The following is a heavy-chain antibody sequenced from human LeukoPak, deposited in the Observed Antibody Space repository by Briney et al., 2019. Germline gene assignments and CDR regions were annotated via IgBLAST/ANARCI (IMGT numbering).Heavy chain of an antibody. J-gene: IGHJ6*03. CDR3: AREGSSGYYRYYYYYYMDV. CDR2: MNPNSGNT. D-gene: IGHD3-22*01. CDR1: GYTFTSYD. V-gene: IGHV1-8*01. Sequence: GASVKVSCKASGYTFTSYDINWVRQATGQGLEWMGWMNPNSGNTGYAQKFQGRVTMTRNTSISTAYMELSSLRSEDTAVYYCAREGSSGYYRYYYYYYMDVWGKGTTVTISS.